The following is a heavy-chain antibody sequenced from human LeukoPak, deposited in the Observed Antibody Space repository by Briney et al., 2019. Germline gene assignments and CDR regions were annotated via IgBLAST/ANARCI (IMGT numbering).Heavy chain of an antibody. J-gene: IGHJ4*02. CDR3: ARDEVDGYSDFDY. CDR1: GYSFIGYY. D-gene: IGHD5-24*01. Sequence: ASVKVSCKTSGYSFIGYYMHWVRQAPGQGLEWMGWINPNSGGTNYAQKFQGRVTMTRDTSISTAYMELSRLRSDDTAVYYCARDEVDGYSDFDYWGQGTLVTVSS. V-gene: IGHV1-2*02. CDR2: INPNSGGT.